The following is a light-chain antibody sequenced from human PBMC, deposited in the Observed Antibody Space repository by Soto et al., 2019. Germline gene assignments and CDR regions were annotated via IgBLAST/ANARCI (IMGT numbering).Light chain of an antibody. CDR1: QSVDSSF. Sequence: EIVLTQSPGTLSLSPGERATLSCRASQSVDSSFLAWYQQKPGQAPRLLMYTASSRATGIPDRFSGSGSGTDFTLTISRLEPEDFAVYYCQRYGSSPYTFGQGTKLEIK. CDR2: TAS. V-gene: IGKV3-20*01. J-gene: IGKJ2*01. CDR3: QRYGSSPYT.